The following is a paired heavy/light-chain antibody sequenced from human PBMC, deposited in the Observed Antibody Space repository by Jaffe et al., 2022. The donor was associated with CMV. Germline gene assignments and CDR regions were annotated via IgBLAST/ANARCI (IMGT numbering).Heavy chain of an antibody. D-gene: IGHD1-26*01. V-gene: IGHV3-7*03. CDR2: INQDGSEK. CDR3: VRDHVGAGFYLDN. J-gene: IGHJ4*02. CDR1: GFTFSDFW. Sequence: EVQLVESGGALVQPGGSLRLSCAASGFTFSDFWMAWVRQAPGKGLEWVACINQDGSEKYYIDSVKGRFSISRDNAEDSLYLQMNSLRAEDTAVYYCVRDHVGAGFYLDNWGQGTLVTVSS.
Light chain of an antibody. Sequence: EIVMTQSPATLSLSPGERATLSCRASQSVSSKLAWYQQKPGQAPRLLIYGASTRATGIPDRFSGSGSGTEFTLSISSLQSEDFAVYYCQQYNNWPPPHTFGGGTKVEIK. V-gene: IGKV3-15*01. J-gene: IGKJ4*01. CDR2: GAS. CDR1: QSVSSK. CDR3: QQYNNWPPPHT.